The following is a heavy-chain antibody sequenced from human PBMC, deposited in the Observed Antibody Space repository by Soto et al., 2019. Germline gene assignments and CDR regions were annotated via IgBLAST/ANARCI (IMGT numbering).Heavy chain of an antibody. D-gene: IGHD4-17*01. V-gene: IGHV1-69*02. Sequence: QVQLVQSGAEVKKPGSSVKVSCKASGGTFSSYTISWVRQAPGQGLEWMGRIIPILGIANYAQKFQGRVTITADKSTSTAYMELSSLRSEDTAVYSCARVATVTTDGAFDIWGQGTMVTVSS. CDR2: IIPILGIA. J-gene: IGHJ3*02. CDR1: GGTFSSYT. CDR3: ARVATVTTDGAFDI.